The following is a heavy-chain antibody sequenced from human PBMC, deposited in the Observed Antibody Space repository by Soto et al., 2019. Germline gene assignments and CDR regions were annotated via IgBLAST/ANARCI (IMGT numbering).Heavy chain of an antibody. CDR2: IDSDGSST. J-gene: IGHJ6*02. V-gene: IGHV3-74*01. CDR3: ARGRPYGMDV. Sequence: EVQLVEFGGGLVQPGGSLRVSCAASGFTFGSYWMNWVRQAPGKGLVWVSRIDSDGSSTTYADSVKGRFTTSRDNAKNTLYLQMSSLRVEDTAVYYCARGRPYGMDVWGQGTTVTVSS. CDR1: GFTFGSYW.